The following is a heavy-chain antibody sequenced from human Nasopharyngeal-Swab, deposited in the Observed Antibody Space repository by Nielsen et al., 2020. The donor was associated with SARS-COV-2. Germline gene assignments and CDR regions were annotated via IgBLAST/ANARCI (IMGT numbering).Heavy chain of an antibody. Sequence: GESLKISCTSSGFAFDDYGMSWVRQAPGKGLEWVSGLNWNGGSTGYADSVKGRFTISRDNAKNSLYLQMNSLRADDTALCYCARTLDPMVVTSYFDNWGQGTLVTVSS. J-gene: IGHJ4*02. CDR1: GFAFDDYG. CDR2: LNWNGGST. CDR3: ARTLDPMVVTSYFDN. D-gene: IGHD2-21*02. V-gene: IGHV3-20*04.